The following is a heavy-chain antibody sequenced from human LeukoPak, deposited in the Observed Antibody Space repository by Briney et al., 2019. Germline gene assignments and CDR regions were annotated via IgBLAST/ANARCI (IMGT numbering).Heavy chain of an antibody. Sequence: ASVKVSCKASGYTFTSYGISWVRQAPGQGLEWMGWINPNTNGINYAQKFQGRVIITRDTSINTAYMELRSLTSDDTAIYYCASARYSGHEPFDFWGQGTLVTVST. D-gene: IGHD5-12*01. V-gene: IGHV1-2*02. J-gene: IGHJ4*02. CDR3: ASARYSGHEPFDF. CDR2: INPNTNGI. CDR1: GYTFTSYG.